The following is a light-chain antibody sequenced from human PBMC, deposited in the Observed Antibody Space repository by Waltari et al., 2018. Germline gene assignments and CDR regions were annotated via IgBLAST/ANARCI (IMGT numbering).Light chain of an antibody. CDR2: DVS. CDR1: SRYVGGYNY. Sequence: QSALTQPASVSGSPGQSITISCTGTSRYVGGYNYASWYQQHPGKAPKLMIYDVSNRPSGVSNRFSGSKSGNTASLTISGLQAEDEADYYCSSYTSSNSPVVFGGGTKLTVL. V-gene: IGLV2-14*03. CDR3: SSYTSSNSPVV. J-gene: IGLJ2*01.